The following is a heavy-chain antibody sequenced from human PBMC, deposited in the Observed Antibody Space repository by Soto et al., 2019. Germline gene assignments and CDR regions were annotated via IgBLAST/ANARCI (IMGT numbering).Heavy chain of an antibody. D-gene: IGHD2-21*02. V-gene: IGHV1-69*01. CDR3: ARERCNSDGYYHLRDP. CDR1: GGSITSYA. CDR2: IIAMFGTT. Sequence: QVQQVQSGPEVKKPGSSVKVSCKASGGSITSYAVSWVRQAPGQGLEWMGGIIAMFGTTHYAQKSQGRVTIPADESTTSVYLELFRLRSDDTAIYYCARERCNSDGYYHLRDPWGQEPLLSVSS. J-gene: IGHJ5*02.